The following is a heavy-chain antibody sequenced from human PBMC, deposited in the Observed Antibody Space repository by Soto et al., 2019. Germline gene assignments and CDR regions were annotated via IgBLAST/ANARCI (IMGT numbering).Heavy chain of an antibody. Sequence: QVQLQESGPGLVKPSETLFLTCTVSGGSVSSGSYYWSWIRQPPGKGLEWIGYIYYSGSTNYNPSLKSRVTISVDTSKNQFSLKLSSVTAADTAVYYCARPHGGSSGWDNWFDPWGQGTLVTVSS. CDR3: ARPHGGSSGWDNWFDP. CDR2: IYYSGST. CDR1: GGSVSSGSYY. J-gene: IGHJ5*02. D-gene: IGHD6-25*01. V-gene: IGHV4-61*01.